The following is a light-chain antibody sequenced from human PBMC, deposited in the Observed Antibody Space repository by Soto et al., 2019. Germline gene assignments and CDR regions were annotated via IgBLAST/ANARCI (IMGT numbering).Light chain of an antibody. CDR1: QSISSN. CDR3: QQFRQWPPWT. J-gene: IGKJ1*01. Sequence: EIVMIQSPDTLSVGPGERATISCRASQSISSNLAWYQQKPGQAPRLLIYGATTRATGVPARFIGSGSGTQFTLTINSLQSEDLGLYFCQQFRQWPPWTFGQGTKVEI. V-gene: IGKV3-15*01. CDR2: GAT.